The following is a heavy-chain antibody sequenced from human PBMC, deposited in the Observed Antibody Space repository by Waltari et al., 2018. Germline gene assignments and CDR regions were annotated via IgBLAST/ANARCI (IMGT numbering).Heavy chain of an antibody. V-gene: IGHV3-21*01. Sequence: EVQLVESGGGLVKPGGTLRLSCAASGFTFSSYSMNWVRQAPWKGLEWVSSISSSSSYIYYADSVKGRFTISRDNAKNSLYLQMNSLRAEDTAVYYCARNRPNYYDSSGYPDYWGQGTLVTVSS. CDR2: ISSSSSYI. J-gene: IGHJ4*02. D-gene: IGHD3-22*01. CDR1: GFTFSSYS. CDR3: ARNRPNYYDSSGYPDY.